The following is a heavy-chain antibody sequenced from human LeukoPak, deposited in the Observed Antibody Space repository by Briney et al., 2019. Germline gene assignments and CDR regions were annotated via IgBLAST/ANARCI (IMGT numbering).Heavy chain of an antibody. CDR1: GASVSSHY. CDR3: ARSRAGLT. CDR2: IYHSGTT. D-gene: IGHD3-9*01. J-gene: IGHJ4*02. Sequence: SETLSLTCAVSGASVSSHYWTWIRQSPGRGLEWIGHIYHSGTTKYNPSLKSRVTLSLDTSKNQFSLKMRSVTAADTAVYYCARSRAGLTWGQGTQVTVSS. V-gene: IGHV4-59*02.